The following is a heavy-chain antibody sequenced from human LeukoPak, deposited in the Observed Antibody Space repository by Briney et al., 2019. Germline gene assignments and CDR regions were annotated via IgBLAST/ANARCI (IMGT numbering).Heavy chain of an antibody. J-gene: IGHJ4*02. V-gene: IGHV3-23*01. CDR3: ARDTAGNDY. Sequence: PGGSLRLSCAASGFTFSSYAMSWVRQAPGKGLEWVSAISGSGGSTYYADSVKGRFTISRDNSKNSLFLQMSSLRDEDTAVYYCARDTAGNDYWGQGTLVTVSS. CDR1: GFTFSSYA. CDR2: ISGSGGST. D-gene: IGHD6-19*01.